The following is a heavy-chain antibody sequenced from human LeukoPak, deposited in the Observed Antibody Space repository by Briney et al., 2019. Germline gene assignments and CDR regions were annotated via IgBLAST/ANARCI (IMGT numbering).Heavy chain of an antibody. CDR3: AKDGGTYYYDSGDHDAFDI. CDR2: IKDDGSDK. J-gene: IGHJ3*02. CDR1: GFTFRNFW. V-gene: IGHV3-7*01. D-gene: IGHD3-22*01. Sequence: PGGSLRLSCGASGFTFRNFWMNWVRQAPGKGLEWVANIKDDGSDKYYVDSVKGRFSISKDNTKNSLYLQMNSLRVEDTAVYYCAKDGGTYYYDSGDHDAFDIWGQGTMVTVSS.